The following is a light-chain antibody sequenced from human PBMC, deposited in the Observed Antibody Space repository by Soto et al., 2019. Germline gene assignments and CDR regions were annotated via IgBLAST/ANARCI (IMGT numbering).Light chain of an antibody. CDR1: SSNIGGSS. V-gene: IGLV1-44*01. Sequence: QSVLTQPPSASGTPGQRVTISCSGSSSNIGGSSVNWYQHLPGTAPKLLIYTDSRRPSGVPDRFSGSNSGNTATLTISRVEAGDEADYYCQVWDSSSDHVVFGGGTKLTVL. J-gene: IGLJ2*01. CDR2: TDS. CDR3: QVWDSSSDHVV.